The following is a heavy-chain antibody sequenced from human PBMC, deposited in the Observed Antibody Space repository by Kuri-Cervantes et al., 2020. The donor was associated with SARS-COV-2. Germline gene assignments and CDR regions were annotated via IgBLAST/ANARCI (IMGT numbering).Heavy chain of an antibody. D-gene: IGHD3-16*01. J-gene: IGHJ5*02. V-gene: IGHV3-53*01. CDR1: GFTVSSNY. Sequence: GGSLRLSCAASGFTVSSNYMSWVRQAPGKGQEWVSVIYSGGSTYYADSVKGRFTISRDNSRNTLYLQMNCLRAEDTAVYYCSKETAFGGASHAWGQGTLVTVSS. CDR3: SKETAFGGASHA. CDR2: IYSGGST.